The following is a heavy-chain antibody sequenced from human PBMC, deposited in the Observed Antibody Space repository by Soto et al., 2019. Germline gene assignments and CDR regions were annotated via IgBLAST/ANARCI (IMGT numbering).Heavy chain of an antibody. D-gene: IGHD3-10*01. V-gene: IGHV3-33*01. CDR3: ARVGGSVTSDY. CDR2: IYYDGGNT. J-gene: IGHJ4*02. CDR1: GFTFGAYG. Sequence: QVQLVESGGGVVQPGRSLRLSCAASGFTFGAYGMLWLRQAPGKGLEWLALIYYDGGNTYYADSVKGRFTISRDNSKNTLYLQMNSLRVEDTAVYYCARVGGSVTSDYWGQGTLVTVSS.